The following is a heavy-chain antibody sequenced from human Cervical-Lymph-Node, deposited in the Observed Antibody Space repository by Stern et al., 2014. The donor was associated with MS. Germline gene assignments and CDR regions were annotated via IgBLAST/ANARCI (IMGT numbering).Heavy chain of an antibody. CDR2: IIPLVGIP. Sequence: VQLVQSGAEVRKPGSSVKVSCKASGDSFSSQTIIWVRQAPGQGLEWIGRIIPLVGIPNYAQKFQGRVTLSADRSTSTVYLELRSLRSDDTAMYFCARSKGSGAVEWLYGMDVWGQGTAVAVSS. CDR3: ARSKGSGAVEWLYGMDV. V-gene: IGHV1-69*09. D-gene: IGHD2-8*01. J-gene: IGHJ6*02. CDR1: GDSFSSQT.